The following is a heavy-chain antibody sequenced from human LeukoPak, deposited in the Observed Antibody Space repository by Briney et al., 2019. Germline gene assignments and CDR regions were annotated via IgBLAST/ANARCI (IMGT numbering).Heavy chain of an antibody. Sequence: SETLSLTCTVSGGSISSYYWSWIRQPPGKGLEWVGYIYYSGSTNYNPSLKSRVTISVDTSKNQFSLKLRSVTAADTAVYYCARGYSYGRDAFDTWGQGTMVTVSS. CDR2: IYYSGST. CDR1: GGSISSYY. J-gene: IGHJ3*02. V-gene: IGHV4-59*01. CDR3: ARGYSYGRDAFDT. D-gene: IGHD5-18*01.